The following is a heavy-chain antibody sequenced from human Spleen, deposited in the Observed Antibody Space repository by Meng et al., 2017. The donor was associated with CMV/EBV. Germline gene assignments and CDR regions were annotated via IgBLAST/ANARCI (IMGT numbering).Heavy chain of an antibody. CDR3: ARGTTLITFVEYYFDY. V-gene: IGHV3-20*04. J-gene: IGHJ4*02. CDR2: VHSNGGRT. D-gene: IGHD1-14*01. CDR1: GFTFHDYG. Sequence: GGSLRLSCTASGFTFHDYGMNWVRQAPGKGLEWVSGVHSNGGRTAYASSVKGRFTISRDNADNSIYLQTNSLRAEDTAFYYFARGTTLITFVEYYFDYWGQGALVTVSS.